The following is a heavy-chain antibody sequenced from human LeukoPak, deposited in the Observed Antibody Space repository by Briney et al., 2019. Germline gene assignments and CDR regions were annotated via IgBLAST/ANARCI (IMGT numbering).Heavy chain of an antibody. Sequence: PGGSLTPTCVASGFTFSRYSINWVRQAPGKGLQWVSSISSTSAHIYYADPVKVRFTISRDNAKNSLYLEMNSLRVDDTALYYCATRVTADSFDASDIWGRGPLVTVSS. J-gene: IGHJ3*02. CDR1: GFTFSRYS. CDR2: ISSTSAHI. D-gene: IGHD6-13*01. V-gene: IGHV3-21*01. CDR3: ATRVTADSFDASDI.